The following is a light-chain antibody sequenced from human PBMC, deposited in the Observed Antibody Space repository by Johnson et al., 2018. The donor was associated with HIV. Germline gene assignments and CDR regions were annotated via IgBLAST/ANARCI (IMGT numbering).Light chain of an antibody. V-gene: IGLV1-51*02. Sequence: QSVLTQPPSVSASPGQKVTISCSGSTSNIGNNYVSWYQQLPGTAPKLLIYETNKRPSGIPDRFSASKSRTSATLVITGLQTGDEADYYCGAWDSSLSAHFVFGTGTKVTVL. J-gene: IGLJ1*01. CDR3: GAWDSSLSAHFV. CDR2: ETN. CDR1: TSNIGNNY.